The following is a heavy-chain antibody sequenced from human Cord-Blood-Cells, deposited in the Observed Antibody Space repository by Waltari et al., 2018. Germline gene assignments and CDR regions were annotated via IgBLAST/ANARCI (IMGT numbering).Heavy chain of an antibody. V-gene: IGHV3-9*01. CDR1: GFTFDDYA. CDR3: AKDKSGSDYWYFDL. J-gene: IGHJ2*01. CDR2: ISRNSGSI. Sequence: EVQLVESGGGLVQPGRSLRLSCAASGFTFDDYAMHWVRHAPGKGLEWVLGISRNSGSIGYVDSVKGRFTISRDNAKNSLYLQMNSLRAEDTALYYCAKDKSGSDYWYFDLWGRGTLVTVSS. D-gene: IGHD1-26*01.